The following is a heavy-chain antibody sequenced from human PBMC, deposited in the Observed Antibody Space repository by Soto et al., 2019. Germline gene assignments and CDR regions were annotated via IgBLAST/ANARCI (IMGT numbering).Heavy chain of an antibody. CDR1: GFTFSSYG. D-gene: IGHD2-15*01. J-gene: IGHJ6*02. CDR2: ISYDGSNK. V-gene: IGHV3-30*18. Sequence: VQLVESGGGVVQPGRSLRLSCAASGFTFSSYGMHWVRQAPGKGLEWVAVISYDGSNKYYADSVKGRFTISRDNSKNTLYLQMNSLRAEDTAVYYCAKDGGGPYCSGGSCYSNYYGMDVWGQGTTVTVSS. CDR3: AKDGGGPYCSGGSCYSNYYGMDV.